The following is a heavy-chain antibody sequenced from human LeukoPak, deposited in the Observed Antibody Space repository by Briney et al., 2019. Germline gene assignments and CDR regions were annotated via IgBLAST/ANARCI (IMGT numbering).Heavy chain of an antibody. Sequence: ASVKVSCKVSGYTFTDYFMHWVQQAPGKGLEWMGLVDPEDGETIYAEKFQGRVTITADTSTDTAYMELSSLRSEDTAVYYCATDDHSSSLVWGQGTLVTVSS. V-gene: IGHV1-69-2*01. CDR3: ATDDHSSSLV. CDR2: VDPEDGET. J-gene: IGHJ4*02. D-gene: IGHD6-13*01. CDR1: GYTFTDYF.